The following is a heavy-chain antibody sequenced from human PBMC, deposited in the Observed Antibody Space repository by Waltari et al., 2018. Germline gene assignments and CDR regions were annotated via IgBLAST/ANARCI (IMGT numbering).Heavy chain of an antibody. Sequence: EVQLVESGGGLVQPGGSLRLSCAASGFTFSRFWMSWVRQAPGKGLECVANIYQDGTVTNYVDSVKVRFTTSRDNARNSLYLQMNSLRVDDTAVYYCVRDDDGGMGAVWGQGTTVTVSS. CDR1: GFTFSRFW. CDR3: VRDDDGGMGAV. V-gene: IGHV3-7*01. J-gene: IGHJ6*02. CDR2: IYQDGTVT. D-gene: IGHD3-16*01.